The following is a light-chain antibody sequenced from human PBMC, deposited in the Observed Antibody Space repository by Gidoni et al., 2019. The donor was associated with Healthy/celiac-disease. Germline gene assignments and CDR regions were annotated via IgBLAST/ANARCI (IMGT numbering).Light chain of an antibody. CDR1: QSISSY. Sequence: DIQMTQSPSSPSASVGDRVTITCRASQSISSYLNWYQQKPGKAPKLLIYAASSLQSGVPSRFSGSGSGTDFTLTISSLQPEDVATYYCQQSYSTPQTFGQGTKVEIK. J-gene: IGKJ1*01. CDR2: AAS. CDR3: QQSYSTPQT. V-gene: IGKV1-39*01.